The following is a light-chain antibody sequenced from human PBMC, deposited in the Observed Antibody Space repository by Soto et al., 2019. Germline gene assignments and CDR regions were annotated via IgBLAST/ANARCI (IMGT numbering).Light chain of an antibody. Sequence: EIVLTQSPGTLSLSPGERATLSCRASQSVSSSYLAWYQQKPGQAPRLLIYGASSRATGIPDRFSGSGSGTDFTLTISRLEPEDFAVYYCQQCGSSPVLTFGGGTKVEIK. V-gene: IGKV3-20*01. CDR1: QSVSSSY. J-gene: IGKJ4*01. CDR2: GAS. CDR3: QQCGSSPVLT.